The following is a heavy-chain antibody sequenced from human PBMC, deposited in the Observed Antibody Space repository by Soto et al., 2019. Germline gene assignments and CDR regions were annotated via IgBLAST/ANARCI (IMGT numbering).Heavy chain of an antibody. CDR1: GGSISSYY. V-gene: IGHV4-59*01. D-gene: IGHD3-10*01. Sequence: PSETLSLTCTVSGGSISSYYWSWIRQPPGKGLEWIGYIYYSGSTNYNPSLKSRVTISVDTSKNQFSLKLSSVTAADTAVYYCARANNPTGNQPLNWFDPWGQGTLVTVS. J-gene: IGHJ5*02. CDR3: ARANNPTGNQPLNWFDP. CDR2: IYYSGST.